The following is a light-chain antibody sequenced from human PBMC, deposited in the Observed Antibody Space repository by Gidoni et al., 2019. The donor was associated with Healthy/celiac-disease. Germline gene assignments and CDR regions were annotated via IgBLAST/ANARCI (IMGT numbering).Light chain of an antibody. CDR2: DAS. V-gene: IGKV1-5*01. J-gene: IGKJ1*01. CDR3: QQYNSYSQT. CDR1: QSISSW. Sequence: DIQLTQSPSTLSASVGDRVTITCRASQSISSWLAWYQQKPGKAPKLLIYDASSLESGVPSRFSGRGSGTEFTITISSLQPDDFETYYCQQYNSYSQTFGQGTKVEIK.